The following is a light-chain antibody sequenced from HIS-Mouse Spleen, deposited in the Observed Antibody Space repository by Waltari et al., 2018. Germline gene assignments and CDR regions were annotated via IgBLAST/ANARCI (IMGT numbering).Light chain of an antibody. CDR1: QSVSSSY. V-gene: IGKV3-20*01. CDR2: GAS. Sequence: DIVLTQSPGTLSLSPGDRATLPCRASQSVSSSYLAWYQQKPGQAPRLLSYGASSRATGIPDRFSGSGSGTDFTLTISRLEPEDFAVYYCQQYGSSPPITFGQGTRLEIK. CDR3: QQYGSSPPIT. J-gene: IGKJ5*01.